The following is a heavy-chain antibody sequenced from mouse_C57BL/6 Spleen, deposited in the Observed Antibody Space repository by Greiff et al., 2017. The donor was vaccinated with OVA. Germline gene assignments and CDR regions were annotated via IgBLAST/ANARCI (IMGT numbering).Heavy chain of an antibody. D-gene: IGHD1-1*01. Sequence: QVQLQQSGAELVKPGASVKISCKASGYAFSSYWMNWVKQRPGKGLEGIGQIYPGDGNTNYNGKFKGKATLTADKSSSTAYMQLSSLTSENSAVYFCASYYGSSYLYFDVWGTGTTVTVSS. CDR3: ASYYGSSYLYFDV. J-gene: IGHJ1*03. CDR2: IYPGDGNT. V-gene: IGHV1-80*01. CDR1: GYAFSSYW.